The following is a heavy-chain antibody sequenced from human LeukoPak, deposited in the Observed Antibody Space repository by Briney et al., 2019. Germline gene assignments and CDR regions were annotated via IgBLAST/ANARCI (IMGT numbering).Heavy chain of an antibody. Sequence: GGSLRLSCAASGFTFSSYAMHWVRQAPGKGLEWVAVISYDGSNKYYADSVKGRFTISRDNSKNTLYLQMNSLRAEDTAVYYCARDAYSNYFDYWGQGTLVTVSS. CDR1: GFTFSSYA. D-gene: IGHD4-11*01. J-gene: IGHJ4*02. CDR2: ISYDGSNK. V-gene: IGHV3-30-3*01. CDR3: ARDAYSNYFDY.